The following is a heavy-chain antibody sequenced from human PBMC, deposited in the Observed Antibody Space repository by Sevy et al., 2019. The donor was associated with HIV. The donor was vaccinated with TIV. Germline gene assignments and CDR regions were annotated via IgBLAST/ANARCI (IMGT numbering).Heavy chain of an antibody. CDR1: GFTFSDYY. CDR3: ARDRGAGYCSGGSCPDAFDI. J-gene: IGHJ3*02. CDR2: ISSSGSTI. D-gene: IGHD2-15*01. V-gene: IGHV3-11*04. Sequence: GGYLRLSCAASGFTFSDYYMSWIRQAPGKGLEWVSYISSSGSTIYYADSVKGRFTISRDNAKNSLYLQMNSLRAEDTAVYYCARDRGAGYCSGGSCPDAFDIWGQGTMVTVSS.